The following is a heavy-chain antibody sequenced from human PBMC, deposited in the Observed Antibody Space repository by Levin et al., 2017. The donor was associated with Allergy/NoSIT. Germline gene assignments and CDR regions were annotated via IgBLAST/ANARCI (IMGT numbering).Heavy chain of an antibody. V-gene: IGHV3-21*01. D-gene: IGHD3-22*01. CDR1: GFTFSSYS. CDR3: ARRLNYYDSLDY. Sequence: GGSLRLSCAASGFTFSSYSMNWVRQAPGKGLEWVSSISSSSSYIYYADSVKGRFTISRDNAKNSLYLQMNSLRAEDTAVYYCARRLNYYDSLDYWGQGTLVTVSS. J-gene: IGHJ4*02. CDR2: ISSSSSYI.